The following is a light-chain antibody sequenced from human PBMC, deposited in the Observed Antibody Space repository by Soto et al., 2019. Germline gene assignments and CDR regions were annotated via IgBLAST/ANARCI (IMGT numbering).Light chain of an antibody. CDR2: GAS. CDR1: QSVSSN. Sequence: EIVMTQSPATLSVSPGERATLSCRASQSVSSNLAWYQQKPGQAPRLLIYGASTRATGIPARFSGSGSGTEFPLTISSLQSEEFAVYYCQQYNNWPALYTFGQGTKLEIK. CDR3: QQYNNWPALYT. J-gene: IGKJ2*01. V-gene: IGKV3-15*01.